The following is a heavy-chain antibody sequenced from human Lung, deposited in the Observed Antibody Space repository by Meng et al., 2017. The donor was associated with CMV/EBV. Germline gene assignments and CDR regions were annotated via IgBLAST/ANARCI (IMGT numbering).Heavy chain of an antibody. V-gene: IGHV4-59*01. CDR1: GGSLSNSY. D-gene: IGHD1-26*01. CDR3: ARAAPWDYYYGMDV. CDR2: IYYTGKT. J-gene: IGHJ6*02. Sequence: LXCAVSGGSLSNSYWNWIRQPPGKGLEWIGYIYYTGKTNYSPSLKSRVTISLDASKKHFSQNLRSLTASDTAVYYCARAAPWDYYYGMDVWGQGPTVTVSS.